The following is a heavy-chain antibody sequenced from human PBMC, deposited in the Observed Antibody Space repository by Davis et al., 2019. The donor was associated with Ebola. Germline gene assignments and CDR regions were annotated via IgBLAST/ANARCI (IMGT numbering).Heavy chain of an antibody. CDR2: IRSKAYGGTT. CDR1: GFTFGDYA. D-gene: IGHD4-11*01. Sequence: GESLKISCTASGFTFGDYAMSWFRQAPGKGLEWVGFIRSKAYGGTTEYAASVKGRFTISRDDSKSIAYLQMNSLKTEDTAVYYCTTATVGPDDYWGQGTLVTVSS. V-gene: IGHV3-49*03. CDR3: TTATVGPDDY. J-gene: IGHJ4*02.